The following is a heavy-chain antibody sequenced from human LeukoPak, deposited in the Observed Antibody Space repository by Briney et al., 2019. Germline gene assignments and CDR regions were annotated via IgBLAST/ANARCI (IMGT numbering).Heavy chain of an antibody. CDR3: ARDQSVRSWYFDS. D-gene: IGHD6-13*01. CDR2: IHHSGNT. V-gene: IGHV4-4*02. Sequence: KASETLSLTCAASGDSISSSHWWTWIRQPPGKGLEWIGEIHHSGNTDYNPSLKSRVTISLDKSKNEFSLQMRSVTAADTAFYYCARDQSVRSWYFDSWGQGALVTVSS. J-gene: IGHJ4*02. CDR1: GDSISSSHW.